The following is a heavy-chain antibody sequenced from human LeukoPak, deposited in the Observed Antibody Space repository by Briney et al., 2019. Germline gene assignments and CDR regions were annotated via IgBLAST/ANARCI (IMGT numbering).Heavy chain of an antibody. CDR2: ISGSGGST. CDR3: AKSRSGSANWALRIFDN. Sequence: PGGSLRLSCAASGFTFSTYAMSWVRQAPGKGLEWVSAISGSGGSTYYADFVKGRFTISRDNSKNTLYLQMNSLRAEDTAVYYCAKSRSGSANWALRIFDNWGQGTLVTVSS. V-gene: IGHV3-23*01. D-gene: IGHD3-10*01. J-gene: IGHJ4*02. CDR1: GFTFSTYA.